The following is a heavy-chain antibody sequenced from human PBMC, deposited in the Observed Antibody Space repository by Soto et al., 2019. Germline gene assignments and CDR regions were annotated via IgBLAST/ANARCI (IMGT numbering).Heavy chain of an antibody. CDR2: IFVGRGNT. V-gene: IGHV1-58*01. Sequence: SVKVSCKSPGFTFTSSAVQWVRHARGKRLEWLGWIFVGRGNTNYAQKFQERFTIPRDTSPSTASMQLSSLRSEAPAVYYCAADRADEDNWFDPWGQGTLVTVPS. D-gene: IGHD6-25*01. J-gene: IGHJ5*02. CDR3: AADRADEDNWFDP. CDR1: GFTFTSSA.